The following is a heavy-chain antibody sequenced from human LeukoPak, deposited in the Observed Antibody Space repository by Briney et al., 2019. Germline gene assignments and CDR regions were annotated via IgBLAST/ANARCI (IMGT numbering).Heavy chain of an antibody. J-gene: IGHJ4*02. V-gene: IGHV3-23*01. CDR3: ANLLQQLGPPNDY. CDR2: ISGSGGST. D-gene: IGHD6-13*01. Sequence: GGSLRLSCATSGFTFSSYSMNWVRQAPGKGLEWVSAISGSGGSTYYADSVKGRFTISRDNSKNTLYLQMNSLRAEDTAVYYCANLLQQLGPPNDYWGQGTLVTVSS. CDR1: GFTFSSYS.